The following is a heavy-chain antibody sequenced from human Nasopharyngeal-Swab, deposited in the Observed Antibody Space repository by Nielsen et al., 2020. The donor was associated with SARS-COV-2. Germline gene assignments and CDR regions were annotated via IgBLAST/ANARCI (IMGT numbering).Heavy chain of an antibody. D-gene: IGHD6-6*01. J-gene: IGHJ6*03. CDR2: IIPIFGTA. CDR3: ARDSGIVVRVSYYYYMDV. Sequence: SVKVSCQASGGTFSSYAISWVRQAPGQGLEWMGGIIPIFGTANYAQKFQGRVTITADESTSTAYMELSSLRSEDTAVYYCARDSGIVVRVSYYYYMDVWGKGTTVTVSS. V-gene: IGHV1-69*13. CDR1: GGTFSSYA.